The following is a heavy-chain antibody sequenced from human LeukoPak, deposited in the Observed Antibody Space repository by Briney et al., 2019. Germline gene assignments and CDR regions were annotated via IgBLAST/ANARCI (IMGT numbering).Heavy chain of an antibody. J-gene: IGHJ2*01. Sequence: SETLSLTCAVSGGSISSSNWWSWVRQPPGKGLEWIGEIYHSGSTNYNPSLKSRVTISVDKSKNQFSLKLSSVTAADTAVYYCARRAGRWLQSYWYFDLWGRGTLVTVSS. CDR1: GGSISSSNW. V-gene: IGHV4-4*02. D-gene: IGHD5-24*01. CDR3: ARRAGRWLQSYWYFDL. CDR2: IYHSGST.